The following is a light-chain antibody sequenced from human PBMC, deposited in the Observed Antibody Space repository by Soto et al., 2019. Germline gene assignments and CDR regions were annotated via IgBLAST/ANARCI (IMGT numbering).Light chain of an antibody. V-gene: IGLV2-14*01. CDR1: SSDIGGYNY. CDR3: SSQAVSSTLV. J-gene: IGLJ2*01. Sequence: QSALTQPASVSGSPGQSITISCTGTSSDIGGYNYVSWYQQNPGKAPKLMIYDVSNRPSGVSNRFAGSKSGNTASLTISGLQAEDEADYYCSSQAVSSTLVFGGGTQLTVL. CDR2: DVS.